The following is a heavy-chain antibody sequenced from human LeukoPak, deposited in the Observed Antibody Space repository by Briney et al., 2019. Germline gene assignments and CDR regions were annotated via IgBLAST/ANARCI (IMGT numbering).Heavy chain of an antibody. CDR2: ISGSGGST. V-gene: IGHV3-23*01. J-gene: IGHJ4*02. D-gene: IGHD6-19*01. CDR1: GFTFSSYA. CDR3: AKDSLPFVSGWYY. Sequence: GGSLRLSXAASGFTFSSYAMSWVRQAPGKGLEWVSAISGSGGSTYYADSVKGRFTISRDNSKNTLYLQMNSLRAEDTAVYYCAKDSLPFVSGWYYWGQGTLVTVSS.